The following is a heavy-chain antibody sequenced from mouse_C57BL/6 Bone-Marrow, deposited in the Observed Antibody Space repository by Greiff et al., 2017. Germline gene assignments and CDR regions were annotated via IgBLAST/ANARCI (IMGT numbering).Heavy chain of an antibody. CDR2: IHPNSGST. V-gene: IGHV1-64*01. CDR3: ARQLRLHYYAMDY. CDR1: GYTFTSYW. J-gene: IGHJ4*01. Sequence: QVQLQQPGAELVKPGASVKLSCKASGYTFTSYWMHWVKQRPGQGLEWIGMIHPNSGSTNYNEKFKSKATLTVDNSSSTAYMQLSSLTSEDSAVYYCARQLRLHYYAMDYWGQGTSVTVSS. D-gene: IGHD3-2*02.